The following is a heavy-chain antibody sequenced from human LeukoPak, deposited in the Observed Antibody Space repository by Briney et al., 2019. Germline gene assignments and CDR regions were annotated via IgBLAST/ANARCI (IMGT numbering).Heavy chain of an antibody. CDR1: DDSISDYY. CDR3: AREMGYSSSPDSYYFDY. V-gene: IGHV4-59*01. D-gene: IGHD6-6*01. Sequence: SETLSLTCTVSDDSISDYYRGWIRQPPGKGLEWIGYFYNSGRSTYNPSLKSRVTISVDTSKNQFSLKLSSVTAADTAVYYCAREMGYSSSPDSYYFDYWGQGTLVTVSS. CDR2: FYNSGRS. J-gene: IGHJ4*02.